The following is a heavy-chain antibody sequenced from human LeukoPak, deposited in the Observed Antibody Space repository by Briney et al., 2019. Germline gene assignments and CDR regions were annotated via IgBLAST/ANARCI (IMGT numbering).Heavy chain of an antibody. D-gene: IGHD6-13*01. J-gene: IGHJ6*03. CDR1: GYTFTSYA. Sequence: GASVKVPCKASGYTFTSYAMNWVRQAPGQGLEWMGWINTNTGNPTYAQGFTGRFVFSLDTSVSTAYLQISSLKAEDTAVYYCARGEIIAAAGSGMDVWGKGTTVTVSS. CDR2: INTNTGNP. CDR3: ARGEIIAAAGSGMDV. V-gene: IGHV7-4-1*02.